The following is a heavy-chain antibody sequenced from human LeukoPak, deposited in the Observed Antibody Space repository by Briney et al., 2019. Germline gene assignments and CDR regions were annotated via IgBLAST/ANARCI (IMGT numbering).Heavy chain of an antibody. CDR3: ARDHLMGSGSYYSSGRNWFDP. D-gene: IGHD3-10*01. CDR1: GGSFSGYY. CDR2: INHSGST. V-gene: IGHV4-34*01. J-gene: IGHJ5*02. Sequence: PSETLSLTCAVYGGSFSGYYWSWIRQPPGKGLEWIGEINHSGSTNYNPSLKSRVTISVDTSKNQFSLKLSSVTAADTAVYYCARDHLMGSGSYYSSGRNWFDPWGQGTLVTVSS.